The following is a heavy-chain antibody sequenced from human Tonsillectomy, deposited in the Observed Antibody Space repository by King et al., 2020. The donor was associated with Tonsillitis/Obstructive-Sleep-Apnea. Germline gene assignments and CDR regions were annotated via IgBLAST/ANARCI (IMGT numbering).Heavy chain of an antibody. J-gene: IGHJ4*02. D-gene: IGHD4-17*01. CDR3: ARLGALGDYGYYFDY. V-gene: IGHV3-66*01. CDR1: GFTVSSNY. CDR2: IYSGGST. Sequence: QLVQSGGGLVQPGGSLRLSCAASGFTVSSNYMSWVRQAPGKGLEWVSVIYSGGSTYYADSVKGRFTISRDNSKNTLYLQMNSLRAEDTAVYYCARLGALGDYGYYFDYWGQGTLVTVSS.